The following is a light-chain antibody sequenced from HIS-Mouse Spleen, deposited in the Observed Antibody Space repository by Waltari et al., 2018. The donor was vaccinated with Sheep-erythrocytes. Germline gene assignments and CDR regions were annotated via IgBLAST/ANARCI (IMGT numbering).Light chain of an antibody. CDR2: EGS. Sequence: QSALTQPASVSGSPGQSITISCTGTSSDVGSYNLVSWYQQHPGKAPKLMIYEGSKRPSWVSNRFSGSKSGNTASLTISGLQAEDEADYYCCSYAGSYTVVFGGGTKLTVL. CDR3: CSYAGSYTVV. J-gene: IGLJ2*01. V-gene: IGLV2-23*01. CDR1: SSDVGSYNL.